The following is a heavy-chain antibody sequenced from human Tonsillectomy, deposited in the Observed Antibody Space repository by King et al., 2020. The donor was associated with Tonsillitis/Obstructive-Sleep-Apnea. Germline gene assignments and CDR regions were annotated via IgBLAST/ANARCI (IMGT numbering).Heavy chain of an antibody. CDR1: GGSISNYY. Sequence: QLQESGPGLVKPSETLSLTCTVSGGSISNYYWSWIRQPPGKGLEWIGYIYYTGSTNYSPSLKSRVTISVDTSKNQFSLKLSSVTTADTAVYYCARIGCGGITLYYFDSWGQGTLVTVSS. V-gene: IGHV4-59*01. CDR3: ARIGCGGITLYYFDS. J-gene: IGHJ4*02. CDR2: IYYTGST. D-gene: IGHD2-21*01.